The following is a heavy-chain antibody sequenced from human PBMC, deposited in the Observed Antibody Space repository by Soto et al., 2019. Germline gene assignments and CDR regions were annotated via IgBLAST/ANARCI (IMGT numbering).Heavy chain of an antibody. CDR3: TTDLLGGSYMRRGTPLYYFDY. J-gene: IGHJ4*02. D-gene: IGHD1-26*01. Sequence: EVQLVESGGGLVKPGGSLRLSCAASGFTFSNAWMNWVRQAPGKGLEWVGRIKSKTDGGTTDYAAPVKGRFTISRDDSKNTLYLQMNSLKTEDTAVYYCTTDLLGGSYMRRGTPLYYFDYWGQGTLVTVSS. V-gene: IGHV3-15*07. CDR2: IKSKTDGGTT. CDR1: GFTFSNAW.